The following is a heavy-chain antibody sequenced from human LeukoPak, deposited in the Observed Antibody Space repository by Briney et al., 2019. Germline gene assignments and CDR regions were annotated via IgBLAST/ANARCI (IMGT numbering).Heavy chain of an antibody. V-gene: IGHV4-4*07. D-gene: IGHD3-9*01. CDR2: IYTSGST. Sequence: SETLSLTCTVSGGSISSYYWSWIRQPAGKGLEWIGRIYTSGSTNYNPSLKSRVTISVDKSKNQFSLQLSSVTAADTAIYYCARHGYDILSGLIWGQGTMVTVSS. CDR1: GGSISSYY. J-gene: IGHJ3*02. CDR3: ARHGYDILSGLI.